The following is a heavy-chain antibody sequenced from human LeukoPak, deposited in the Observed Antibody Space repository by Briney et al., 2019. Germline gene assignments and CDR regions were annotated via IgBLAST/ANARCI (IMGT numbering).Heavy chain of an antibody. J-gene: IGHJ4*02. CDR1: GYSFTSYW. D-gene: IGHD1-26*01. Sequence: GESLKISCKGSGYSFTSYWIGWVRQMPGKGLEWMGIIYPGDSDTRYSPSFQGQVTISADKSISTAYLQWSSLKASDTAMCYCASARYGGSRWKVRPYYFDYWGQGTLVTVSS. V-gene: IGHV5-51*01. CDR2: IYPGDSDT. CDR3: ASARYGGSRWKVRPYYFDY.